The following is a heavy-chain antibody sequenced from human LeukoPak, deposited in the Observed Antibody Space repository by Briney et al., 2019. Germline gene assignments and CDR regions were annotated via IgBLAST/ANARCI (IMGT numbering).Heavy chain of an antibody. CDR1: GFTFSSYA. D-gene: IGHD2-21*01. J-gene: IGHJ4*02. CDR3: AKAPFPVHTFDY. V-gene: IGHV3-23*01. CDR2: ISGSGGST. Sequence: GGSLRLSCAASGFTFSSYAMSWVRQAPGKGLEWVSAISGSGGSTYYADSVKGRFAISRDNSKNTLYLQMNSLRAEDTAVYYCAKAPFPVHTFDYWGQGTLVTVSS.